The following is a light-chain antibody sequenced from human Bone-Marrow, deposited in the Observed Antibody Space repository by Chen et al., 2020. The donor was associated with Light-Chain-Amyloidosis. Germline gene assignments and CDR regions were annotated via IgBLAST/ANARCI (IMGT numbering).Light chain of an antibody. CDR2: AAS. Sequence: DIQMTQSPSSLSASVGDRVTITCRASQSISSYFNWYQQKPEKAPKLLIYAASSLQSGVPSRFSGSGSGTDVTLTISSLKPEDFATYYCQQSYSTPRTFGQGTKVKIK. CDR1: QSISSY. V-gene: IGKV1-39*01. CDR3: QQSYSTPRT. J-gene: IGKJ1*01.